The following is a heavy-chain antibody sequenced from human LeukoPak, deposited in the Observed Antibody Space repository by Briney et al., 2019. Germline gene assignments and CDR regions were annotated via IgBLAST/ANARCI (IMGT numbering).Heavy chain of an antibody. D-gene: IGHD2-8*02. V-gene: IGHV1-2*02. Sequence: ASVKVSCKASGYTFTDYYMHWVRQAPGQGLEWTGWINPNTGVTNYAQKFQGRVTMTRDKSISTVYMELSSLRSDDTALYYCARYASGVRWYLDSWYQGTLVTVSS. CDR1: GYTFTDYY. CDR2: INPNTGVT. J-gene: IGHJ4*02. CDR3: ARYASGVRWYLDS.